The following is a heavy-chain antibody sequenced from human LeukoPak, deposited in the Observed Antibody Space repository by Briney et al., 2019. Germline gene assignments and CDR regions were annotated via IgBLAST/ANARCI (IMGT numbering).Heavy chain of an antibody. Sequence: KCGESLKISCKGSGYSFTRYWIGWVRQTPGKGLEWMGLIYPGDSDTRYRPSFQGQVTISADKSINTAYLQWSSLKASDTAMYYCARRHQVGTPDDAFDIWGQGTMVTVSS. CDR1: GYSFTRYW. CDR2: IYPGDSDT. D-gene: IGHD1-26*01. V-gene: IGHV5-51*01. J-gene: IGHJ3*02. CDR3: ARRHQVGTPDDAFDI.